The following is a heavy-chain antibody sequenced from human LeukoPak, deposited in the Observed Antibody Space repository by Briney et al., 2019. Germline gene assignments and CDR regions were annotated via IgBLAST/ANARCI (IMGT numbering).Heavy chain of an antibody. CDR2: IYTSGST. J-gene: IGHJ4*02. CDR3: ARSGTAMVRGYFDY. Sequence: SETLSLTCTVSGGSISSYYWSWIRQPAGKGLEWIGRIYTSGSTSYNPSLKSRVTMSVDTSKNQFSLKLSSVTAADTAVYYCARSGTAMVRGYFDYWGQGTLVTVSS. D-gene: IGHD5-18*01. V-gene: IGHV4-4*07. CDR1: GGSISSYY.